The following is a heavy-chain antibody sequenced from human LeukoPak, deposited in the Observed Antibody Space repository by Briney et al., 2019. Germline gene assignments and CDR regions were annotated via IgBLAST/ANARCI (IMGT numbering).Heavy chain of an antibody. V-gene: IGHV1-2*02. CDR2: INPNSGVT. CDR3: VRVVSGTLGGAFDI. D-gene: IGHD1-7*01. J-gene: IGHJ3*02. Sequence: ASVTVSCKASGYTFIDYFIHWMRQTPGQGLEWLGWINPNSGVTRYAQKFQDRVTMTRDTAAYMELSSLKSDDTAMYYCVRVVSGTLGGAFDIWGQGTAVTVSS. CDR1: GYTFIDYF.